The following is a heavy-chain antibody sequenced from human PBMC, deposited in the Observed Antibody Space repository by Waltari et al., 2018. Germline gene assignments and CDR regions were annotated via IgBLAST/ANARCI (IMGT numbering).Heavy chain of an antibody. J-gene: IGHJ4*02. Sequence: QVQLVQSGAEVKKSGASVKVSCKASGYTFTDFFIHWVRQAPGQGLEWMGRLNPNRGDTSDAQRFQGRVTMTGDTSITTAYMELTGLRSDDTAIYYCARSGGGTTTFGVAEWGQGSLVTVSS. V-gene: IGHV1-2*06. CDR2: LNPNRGDT. CDR1: GYTFTDFF. CDR3: ARSGGGTTTFGVAE. D-gene: IGHD3-3*01.